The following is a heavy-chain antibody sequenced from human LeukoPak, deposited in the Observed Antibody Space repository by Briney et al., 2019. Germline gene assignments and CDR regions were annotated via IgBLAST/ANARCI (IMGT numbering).Heavy chain of an antibody. D-gene: IGHD3-3*01. CDR3: ARDQYDTWSRRGNFDS. V-gene: IGHV3-7*03. J-gene: IGHJ4*02. Sequence: PGGSLRLSCVASGFTFGRNWRCWVRQAPGKGLEWVANIKLDGSEKNYVDSVKGRFTISRDNTKNSLYLQMNSLRAEDTAVFYCARDQYDTWSRRGNFDSWGQGTLVIVSS. CDR2: IKLDGSEK. CDR1: GFTFGRNW.